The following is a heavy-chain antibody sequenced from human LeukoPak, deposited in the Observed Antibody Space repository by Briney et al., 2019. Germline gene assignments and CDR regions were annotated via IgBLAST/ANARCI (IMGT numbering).Heavy chain of an antibody. CDR3: ARDGYCRGTACYLGAFDI. V-gene: IGHV4-30-2*01. D-gene: IGHD2-2*03. CDR1: GGSLSSGAYS. Sequence: PSQTLSLTCAVSGGSLSSGAYSWSWLRQPPGKGLEWIGYIYQTGSTDSNASLKSRVTISVDRSKNQFSLKLSSVTAADTAVYYCARDGYCRGTACYLGAFDIWGQGTMVTVSS. J-gene: IGHJ3*02. CDR2: IYQTGST.